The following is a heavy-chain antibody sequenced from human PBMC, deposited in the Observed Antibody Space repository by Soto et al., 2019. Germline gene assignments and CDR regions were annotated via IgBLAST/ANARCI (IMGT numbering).Heavy chain of an antibody. Sequence: GGSLRLSCAASGFTFDDYAMHWVRQAPGKGLEWVSGISWNSGSIGYADSVKGRFTISRDNAKNSLYLQMNSLRAEDTALYYCAKDSTDSGYVLSPFDYWGQGTLVTVSS. CDR2: ISWNSGSI. D-gene: IGHD5-12*01. J-gene: IGHJ4*02. V-gene: IGHV3-9*01. CDR3: AKDSTDSGYVLSPFDY. CDR1: GFTFDDYA.